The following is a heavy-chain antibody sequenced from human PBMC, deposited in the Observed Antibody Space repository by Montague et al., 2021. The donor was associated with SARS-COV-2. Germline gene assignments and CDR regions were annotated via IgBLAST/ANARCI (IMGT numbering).Heavy chain of an antibody. CDR1: GFSLSTSGVG. V-gene: IGHV2-5*02. Sequence: PALVKPTQTLTLTCTFSGFSLSTSGVGVGWIRQPPGKALEWLALIYWDDDKRYSPSLKSRLTITKDTSKNQVVLTMTNMDPVDTATYYFARRITIYAFDXWGQGTMVTVSS. CDR3: ARRITIYAFDX. CDR2: IYWDDDK. D-gene: IGHD3-3*01. J-gene: IGHJ3*02.